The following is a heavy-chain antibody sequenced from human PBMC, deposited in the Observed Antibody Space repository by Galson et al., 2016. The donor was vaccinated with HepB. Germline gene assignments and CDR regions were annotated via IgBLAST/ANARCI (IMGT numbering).Heavy chain of an antibody. J-gene: IGHJ2*01. V-gene: IGHV1-46*01. D-gene: IGHD3-10*01. CDR2: VNPRANRA. CDR1: GYSFTNSS. CDR3: ARPRYGSGSPITVWYCEV. Sequence: SVKVSCKASGYSFTNSSIHWVHQAPGHGLEWMGMVNPRANRATDAQKFPGRVTMTTDTATTAVFLALSSLPSEDTPVFCCARPRYGSGSPITVWYCEVWGRGTLVTV.